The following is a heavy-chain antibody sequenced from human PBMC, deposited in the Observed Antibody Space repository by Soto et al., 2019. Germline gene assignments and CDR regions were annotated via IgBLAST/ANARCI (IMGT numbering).Heavy chain of an antibody. J-gene: IGHJ6*02. CDR1: GYSFTSYW. CDR3: ARLPPVGYCSSTSCPYYYYGMDV. Sequence: GESLKISCXGSGYSFTSYWIGWVRQMPGKGLEWMGIIYPGDSDTRYSPSFQGQVTISADKSISTAYLQWSSLKASDTAMYYCARLPPVGYCSSTSCPYYYYGMDVWGQGTTVTVSS. V-gene: IGHV5-51*01. CDR2: IYPGDSDT. D-gene: IGHD2-2*01.